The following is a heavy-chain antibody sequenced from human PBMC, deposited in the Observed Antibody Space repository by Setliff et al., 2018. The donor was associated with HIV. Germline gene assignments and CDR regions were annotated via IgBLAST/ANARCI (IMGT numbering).Heavy chain of an antibody. CDR3: ATQGLTVPIPGGYLQH. V-gene: IGHV4-38-2*01. J-gene: IGHJ1*01. D-gene: IGHD5-12*01. Sequence: SETLSLTCGISDYSITSGYYWGWIRQPPGKGLEWIGSIYRSGSTYDNPSLKSRVTIAFDTSKNQFSLILTSVTAADTAVYYCATQGLTVPIPGGYLQHWGPGIRVTVSS. CDR2: IYRSGST. CDR1: DYSITSGYY.